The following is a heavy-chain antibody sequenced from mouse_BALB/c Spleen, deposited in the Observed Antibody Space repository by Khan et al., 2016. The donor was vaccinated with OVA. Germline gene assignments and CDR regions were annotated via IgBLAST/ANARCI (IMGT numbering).Heavy chain of an antibody. CDR2: IYPGISDT. D-gene: IGHD2-4*01. CDR1: GYSFTSYW. J-gene: IGHJ2*01. V-gene: IGHV1-5*01. Sequence: VQLKESGTVLARPGASVKMSCKASGYSFTSYWMHWVKQRPGLGLDWIGAIYPGISDTRYNQKFKGKAKLTAVTSASTAYMEPSSLTHSYSAVYYCTRSYDSDYFDYWGQGTLLTVSS. CDR3: TRSYDSDYFDY.